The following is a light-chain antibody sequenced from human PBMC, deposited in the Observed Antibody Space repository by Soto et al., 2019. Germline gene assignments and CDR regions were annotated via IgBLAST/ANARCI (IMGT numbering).Light chain of an antibody. V-gene: IGKV3-11*01. CDR3: QQRSSWPPS. J-gene: IGKJ4*01. CDR1: QSVSSY. Sequence: EIVLTQSPATLSLSPGERATLSCRASQSVSSYLAWYQQKTGQAPRLLIYDASNRATGIPARFSGSGSGTDFTLTISSLEPEDFAVYYCQQRSSWPPSFGGGTKVEIK. CDR2: DAS.